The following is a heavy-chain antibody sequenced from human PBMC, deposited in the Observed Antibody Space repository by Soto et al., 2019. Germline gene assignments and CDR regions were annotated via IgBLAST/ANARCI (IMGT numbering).Heavy chain of an antibody. J-gene: IGHJ4*02. CDR2: INPTGGST. D-gene: IGHD6-19*01. CDR1: GYPFARYY. V-gene: IGHV1-46*04. Sequence: QVQLVQSGAEVKKPGASVNVSCKASGYPFARYYIHWVRQAPGQGLEWMGIINPTGGSTNYAQKLQGRVTMTRDTSTSTIYMEVSSLSSEDTAVYYCARDFDYVAGIDYWGQGTLVTVSS. CDR3: ARDFDYVAGIDY.